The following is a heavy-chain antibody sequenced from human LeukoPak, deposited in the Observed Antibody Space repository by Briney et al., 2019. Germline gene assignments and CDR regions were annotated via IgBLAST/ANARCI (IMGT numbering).Heavy chain of an antibody. D-gene: IGHD6-13*01. J-gene: IGHJ3*01. V-gene: IGHV3-7*01. CDR1: GFTPSTAW. Sequence: GGSLRLSCAVSGFTPSTAWLTWVRQAPGKGLEWVADMRQDGSDKYYVDSVKGRFFISGDIAKNSVSLHMNRLSVEDTAVYYCVAYKFLLSWSAFDFWGRGTMVTVSS. CDR2: MRQDGSDK. CDR3: VAYKFLLSWSAFDF.